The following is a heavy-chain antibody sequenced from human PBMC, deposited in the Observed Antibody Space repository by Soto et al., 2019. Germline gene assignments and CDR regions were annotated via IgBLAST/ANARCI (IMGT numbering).Heavy chain of an antibody. CDR3: ARTYCAADCPRRDFDY. Sequence: ASVKVSCKASGYILISYNMHWVRQAPGQGLEWMGIINPSGGRTSYAQKFQDRVTMTRDTSTSTVYMELSSLRSDDTAVYYCARTYCAADCPRRDFDYWGQGTLVTVSS. CDR1: GYILISYN. CDR2: INPSGGRT. D-gene: IGHD2-21*02. V-gene: IGHV1-46*01. J-gene: IGHJ4*02.